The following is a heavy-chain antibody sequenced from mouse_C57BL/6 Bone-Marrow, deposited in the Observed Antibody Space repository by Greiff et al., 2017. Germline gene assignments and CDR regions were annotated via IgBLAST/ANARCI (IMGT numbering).Heavy chain of an antibody. CDR1: GYTFTNYW. J-gene: IGHJ2*01. CDR2: ISPGGGYT. Sequence: QVQLQQSGAELVRPGTSVKMSCKASGYTFTNYWIGWAKQRPGHGLEWIGDISPGGGYTNYNEKFKGKATLTADKSSSTAYMQFSSLTSEDSAIYYCARSSIYYPFDYWGQGTTLTVSS. V-gene: IGHV1-63*01. D-gene: IGHD1-1*01. CDR3: ARSSIYYPFDY.